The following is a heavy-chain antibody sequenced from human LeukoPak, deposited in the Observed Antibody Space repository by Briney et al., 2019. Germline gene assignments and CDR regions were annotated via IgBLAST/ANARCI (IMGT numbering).Heavy chain of an antibody. CDR3: ARDPIYCSGGSCYSYFDF. Sequence: SETLSLTCAVYGGSFSGYYWSWIRQPPGKGLEWIGEINHSGSTNYNPSLKSRVTISVDTSKNQFSLKLSSGTAADTAVYYCARDPIYCSGGSCYSYFDFWGQGTLVTVSS. V-gene: IGHV4-34*01. D-gene: IGHD2-15*01. J-gene: IGHJ4*02. CDR1: GGSFSGYY. CDR2: INHSGST.